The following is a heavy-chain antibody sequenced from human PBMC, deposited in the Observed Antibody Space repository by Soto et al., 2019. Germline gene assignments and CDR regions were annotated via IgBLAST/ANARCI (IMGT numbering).Heavy chain of an antibody. Sequence: GGSLRLSCVGSGFTFSDNHMSWVRQAPGRGLEWVANINSDGSDNYYVDSVKGRFTISRDNARNSLYLQMNSLRVEDTAVYYCARLPRTLDSWGQGVLVTVSS. CDR1: GFTFSDNH. J-gene: IGHJ4*02. CDR2: INSDGSDN. V-gene: IGHV3-7*01. CDR3: ARLPRTLDS.